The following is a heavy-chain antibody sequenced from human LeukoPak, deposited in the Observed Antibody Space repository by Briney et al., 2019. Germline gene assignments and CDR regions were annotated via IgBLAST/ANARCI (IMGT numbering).Heavy chain of an antibody. CDR2: ISSSSSYI. CDR1: GFTFSSYS. V-gene: IGHV3-21*01. CDR3: AKDLRGPKPLETRRPDAFDI. Sequence: GGSLRLSCAASGFTFSSYSMNWVRQAPGKGLEWVSSISSSSSYIYYADSVKGRFTISRDNAKNSLYLQMNSLRAEDTAVYYCAKDLRGPKPLETRRPDAFDIWGQGTMVTVSS. D-gene: IGHD1-1*01. J-gene: IGHJ3*02.